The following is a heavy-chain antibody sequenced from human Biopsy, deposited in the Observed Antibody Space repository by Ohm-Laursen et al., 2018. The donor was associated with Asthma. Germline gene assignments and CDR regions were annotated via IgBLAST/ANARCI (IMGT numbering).Heavy chain of an antibody. CDR2: VFWSGST. V-gene: IGHV4-30-4*01. CDR3: ARVVSYGGIYFGIDV. D-gene: IGHD4-23*01. CDR1: GGYTGSSDHH. Sequence: SQTLSLTCRVSGGYTGSSDHHWAWIRQAPGKGLEWIGFVFWSGSTHYSRSLERRVSISIDTATNEFSMKLWSVTPADTAVYFCARVVSYGGIYFGIDVWGPGTTVVVS. J-gene: IGHJ6*02.